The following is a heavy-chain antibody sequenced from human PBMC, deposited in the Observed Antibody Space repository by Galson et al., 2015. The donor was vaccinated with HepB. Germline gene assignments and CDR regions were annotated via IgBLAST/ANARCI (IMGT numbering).Heavy chain of an antibody. CDR2: ISAYNGNT. Sequence: SVKVSCKASGYTFTSYGISWVRQAPGQGLEWMGWISAYNGNTNYAQKLQGRVTMTTDTSTSTDYMELRSLRSDDTAVYYCARATGYYYDSSGPNFDYWGQGTLVTVSS. V-gene: IGHV1-18*04. D-gene: IGHD3-22*01. CDR3: ARATGYYYDSSGPNFDY. CDR1: GYTFTSYG. J-gene: IGHJ4*02.